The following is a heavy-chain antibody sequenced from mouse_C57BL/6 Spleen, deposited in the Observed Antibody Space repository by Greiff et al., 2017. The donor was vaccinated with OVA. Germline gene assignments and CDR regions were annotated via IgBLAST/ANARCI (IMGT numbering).Heavy chain of an antibody. D-gene: IGHD1-1*01. J-gene: IGHJ1*03. Sequence: EVQLQQSGPELVKPGASVKIPCKASGYTFTDYNMDWVKQSHGKSLEWIGDINPNNGGTIYNQKFKGKATLTVDKSSSTAYMELRSLTSEDTAVYYCARSPLYYGSSYEDWYFDVWGTGTTVTVSS. CDR1: GYTFTDYN. CDR3: ARSPLYYGSSYEDWYFDV. V-gene: IGHV1-18*01. CDR2: INPNNGGT.